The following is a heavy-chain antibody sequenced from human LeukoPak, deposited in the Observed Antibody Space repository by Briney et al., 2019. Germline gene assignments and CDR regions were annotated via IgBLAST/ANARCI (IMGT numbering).Heavy chain of an antibody. CDR3: ARIYLVSTTSLDF. CDR1: GYTFTDYH. CDR2: INPNSGDT. J-gene: IGHJ4*02. V-gene: IGHV1-2*02. D-gene: IGHD5/OR15-5a*01. Sequence: GASVTVSCKAFGYTFTDYHMHWVRQAPGQGLEWMGWINPNSGDTNYAQKFQDRVTMTWDPSISTAYMELSRLRSDDTALYYCARIYLVSTTSLDFWGQGTRVTVSS.